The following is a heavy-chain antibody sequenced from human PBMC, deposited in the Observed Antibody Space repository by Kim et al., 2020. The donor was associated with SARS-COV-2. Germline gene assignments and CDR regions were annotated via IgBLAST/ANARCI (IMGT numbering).Heavy chain of an antibody. V-gene: IGHV2-5*01. D-gene: IGHD3-10*01. Sequence: YSPSLKSRLTITKHTSKNQVVLTPTNMDPVDTATYYCAHRPYRSGSTFDYWGQGTLVTVSS. CDR3: AHRPYRSGSTFDY. J-gene: IGHJ4*02.